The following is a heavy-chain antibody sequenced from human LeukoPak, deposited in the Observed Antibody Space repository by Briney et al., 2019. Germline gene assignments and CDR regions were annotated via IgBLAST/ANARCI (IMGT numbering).Heavy chain of an antibody. Sequence: PSETLSLTCTVSGGSISSSSYYWGWIRQPPGKGLEWIGSIYYSGSTYYNPSLKSRVTISVDTSKNQFSLKLSSVTAADTAVYYCARPITYYYGSGSSQNNWFDPWGQGTLVTVSS. D-gene: IGHD3-10*01. CDR1: GGSISSSSYY. V-gene: IGHV4-39*01. CDR2: IYYSGST. J-gene: IGHJ5*02. CDR3: ARPITYYYGSGSSQNNWFDP.